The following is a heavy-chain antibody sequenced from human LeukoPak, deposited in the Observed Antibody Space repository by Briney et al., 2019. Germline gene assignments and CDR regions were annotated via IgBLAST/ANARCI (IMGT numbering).Heavy chain of an antibody. Sequence: GGSLRLSCAASGFTFSSYSMNWVRQAPGKGLEWVSSISSSSSYIYYADSVKGRFTISRDNAKNSLYLQMNSLRAEDTAVYYCARAGFSGYPYYYYMDVWGKGTTVTVSS. V-gene: IGHV3-21*01. D-gene: IGHD3-22*01. CDR1: GFTFSSYS. J-gene: IGHJ6*03. CDR2: ISSSSSYI. CDR3: ARAGFSGYPYYYYMDV.